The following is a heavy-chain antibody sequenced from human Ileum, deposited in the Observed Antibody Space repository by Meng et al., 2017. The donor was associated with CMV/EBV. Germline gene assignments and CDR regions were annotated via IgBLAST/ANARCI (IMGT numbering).Heavy chain of an antibody. Sequence: QVQLQESGPGLVKPSQTLSLTCSGSGASISSDNYHWSWIRQPAGKGLEWIGQRHKNGNDNYNASLKSRVTISIDTSKNQFSLTLTSVTAADTAVYYCAIYYGGVGGRGYWAQGTLVTVSS. J-gene: IGHJ4*02. CDR2: RHKNGND. CDR1: GASISSDNYH. CDR3: AIYYGGVGGRGY. D-gene: IGHD2-21*01. V-gene: IGHV4-61*02.